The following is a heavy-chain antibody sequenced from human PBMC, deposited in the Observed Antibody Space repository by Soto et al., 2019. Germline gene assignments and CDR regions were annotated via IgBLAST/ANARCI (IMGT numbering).Heavy chain of an antibody. V-gene: IGHV1-3*01. Sequence: QVQLVQSGAEVKKPGASVKVSCKASGYTFTSYAMHWVRQAPGQRLEWMGWINAGNGNTKYSQKFQGRVTITRDTSASKAYIELSSLRSEDTAVYYCERENEGYYFWSGYSIYGMDVWGQGTTVTVSS. CDR1: GYTFTSYA. J-gene: IGHJ6*02. CDR2: INAGNGNT. D-gene: IGHD3-3*01. CDR3: ERENEGYYFWSGYSIYGMDV.